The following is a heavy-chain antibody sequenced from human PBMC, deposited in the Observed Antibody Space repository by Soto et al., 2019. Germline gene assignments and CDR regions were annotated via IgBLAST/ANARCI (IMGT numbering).Heavy chain of an antibody. CDR1: GGSICSYY. CDR3: ARRYGGTFDY. J-gene: IGHJ4*02. V-gene: IGHV4-59*08. Sequence: QVQLQESGPGLVKPSETLSLTCTVSGGSICSYYWSWIRQPPGKGLEWIGYIYYSGSTNYNPSLKSRVTISVDTSKNQFSLKLNSVTAADTAVYYCARRYGGTFDYWGQGTLVTVSS. CDR2: IYYSGST. D-gene: IGHD2-15*01.